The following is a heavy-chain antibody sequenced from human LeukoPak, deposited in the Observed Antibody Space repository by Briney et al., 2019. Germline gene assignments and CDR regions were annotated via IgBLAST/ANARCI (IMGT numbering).Heavy chain of an antibody. D-gene: IGHD3-10*01. V-gene: IGHV3-9*01. CDR2: ISWNSGSI. CDR3: AKSSITMVRGVIMPLDY. CDR1: GFTFDDYA. J-gene: IGHJ4*02. Sequence: GRSLRLSCAASGFTFDDYAMHWVQQAPGKGLEWVSGISWNSGSIGYADSVKGRFTISRDNAKNSLYLQMNSLRAEDTALYYCAKSSITMVRGVIMPLDYWGQGTLVTVSS.